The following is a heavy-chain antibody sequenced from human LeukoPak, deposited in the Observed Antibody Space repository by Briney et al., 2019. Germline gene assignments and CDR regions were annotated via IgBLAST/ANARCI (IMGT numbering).Heavy chain of an antibody. J-gene: IGHJ4*02. CDR2: ISYDGSNK. CDR3: AKDGTYDSSGYFSYFDY. D-gene: IGHD3-22*01. Sequence: GGSLRLSCAASGFTSSSYGMHWVRQAPGKGLEWVAVISYDGSNKYYADSVKGRFTISRDNSKNTLYLQMNSLRAEDTAVYYCAKDGTYDSSGYFSYFDYWGQGTLVTVSS. CDR1: GFTSSSYG. V-gene: IGHV3-30*18.